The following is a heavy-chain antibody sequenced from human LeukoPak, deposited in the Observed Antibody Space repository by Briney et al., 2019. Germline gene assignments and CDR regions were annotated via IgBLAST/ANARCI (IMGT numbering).Heavy chain of an antibody. CDR1: GFTFNSYS. J-gene: IGHJ4*02. CDR3: ARDPVGGYFDY. D-gene: IGHD3-16*01. V-gene: IGHV3-21*01. Sequence: GPLRLSCAASGFTFNSYSMNRVSQAPGKGLEWVSSISSSSSYIYYADSVKGRFTISRDNAKNSLYLQMNSLRAEDTAVYYCARDPVGGYFDYWGQGTLVTVSS. CDR2: ISSSSSYI.